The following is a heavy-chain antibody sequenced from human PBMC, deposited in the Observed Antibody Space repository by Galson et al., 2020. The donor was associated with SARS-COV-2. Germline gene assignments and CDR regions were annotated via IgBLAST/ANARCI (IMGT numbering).Heavy chain of an antibody. D-gene: IGHD3-3*01. Sequence: ETLSLTCTVSGGSMSSANDYWAWIRQPPGKGLEWIGTLYYRGKTYDNPSLKSRVTMSLDTTENQFSLRMNSATAADTAVYYCARETGSVTVYGVITKRGWFDPWGHGTLVTVSS. CDR3: ARETGSVTVYGVITKRGWFDP. CDR1: GGSMSSANDY. CDR2: LYYRGKT. V-gene: IGHV4-39*07. J-gene: IGHJ5*02.